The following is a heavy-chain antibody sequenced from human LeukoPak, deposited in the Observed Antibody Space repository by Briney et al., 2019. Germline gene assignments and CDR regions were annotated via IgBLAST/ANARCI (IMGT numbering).Heavy chain of an antibody. CDR3: ARDNRGYDY. CDR2: ITSSSSAI. CDR1: GFTFSTYS. Sequence: PGGSLRLSCAASGFTFSTYSMNWVRQAPGKGLEWISYITSSSSAIYYTDSVKGRFTVSRDNAKNSLHLQMNSLRAEDTAVYYCARDNRGYDYWGQGTLVTVSS. J-gene: IGHJ4*02. D-gene: IGHD5-12*01. V-gene: IGHV3-48*04.